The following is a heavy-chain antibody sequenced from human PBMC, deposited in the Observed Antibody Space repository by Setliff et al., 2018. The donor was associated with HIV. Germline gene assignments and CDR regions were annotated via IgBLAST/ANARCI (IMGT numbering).Heavy chain of an antibody. CDR1: GGSMSPYY. V-gene: IGHV4-4*09. Sequence: SETLSLTCTVSGGSMSPYYWSWIRQPPGKGLEWIGYIFSSGSTNYNPSLKSRVTISVDTSKNQLSLRLSSVTAADTAMYYCARHVGISIGGTRGDFDCWGQGTLVTVSS. J-gene: IGHJ4*02. CDR3: ARHVGISIGGTRGDFDC. D-gene: IGHD6-13*01. CDR2: IFSSGST.